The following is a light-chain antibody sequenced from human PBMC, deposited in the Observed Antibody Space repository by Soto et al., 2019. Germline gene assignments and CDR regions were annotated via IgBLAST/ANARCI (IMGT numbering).Light chain of an antibody. J-gene: IGKJ5*01. CDR1: QSVSGRY. Sequence: EIVLTQSPGTLSLSPGERATLSCRASQSVSGRYLAWYQQKPGQAPRLLIYGASSRATGIPDRFSGGGSGTDFTLTISRLEPGDFAVYFCQQYGGFPITFSQGTRLEI. CDR2: GAS. V-gene: IGKV3-20*01. CDR3: QQYGGFPIT.